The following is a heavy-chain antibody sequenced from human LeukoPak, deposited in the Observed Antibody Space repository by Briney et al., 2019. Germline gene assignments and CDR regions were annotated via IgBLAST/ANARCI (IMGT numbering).Heavy chain of an antibody. CDR2: ISGGGSAT. CDR1: GFTFSSYA. CDR3: AKITHSAYDPSDNCFDP. Sequence: QTGGSLRLSCAASGFTFSSYAMSWVRQAPGKGLEWVSAISGGGSATYYADSVKGRFTISRDNSKNTLYLQMNCLRAEDTAVYSCAKITHSAYDPSDNCFDPWGQGTLVTVSS. D-gene: IGHD5-12*01. V-gene: IGHV3-23*01. J-gene: IGHJ5*02.